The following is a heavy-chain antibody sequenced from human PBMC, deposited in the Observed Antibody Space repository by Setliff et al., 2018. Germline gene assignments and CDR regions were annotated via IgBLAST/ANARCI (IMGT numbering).Heavy chain of an antibody. CDR1: GGSINSGSYF. CDR2: INRRGST. Sequence: PSETLSLTCTVSGGSINSGSYFWAWIRQPPGKGLEWIGSINRRGSTNFSPSLKSRVTISLDTSKNQFSLNLTSVTAADTAVYYCARDRSALVRGVVHHNYFDPWGQGNKVTVSS. V-gene: IGHV4-39*07. D-gene: IGHD3-10*01. J-gene: IGHJ5*02. CDR3: ARDRSALVRGVVHHNYFDP.